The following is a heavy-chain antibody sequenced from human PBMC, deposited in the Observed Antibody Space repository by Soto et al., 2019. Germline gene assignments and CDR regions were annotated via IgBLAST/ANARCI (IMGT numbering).Heavy chain of an antibody. CDR3: ASEAVAGTNWFDP. CDR1: GGSITSHY. CDR2: IYYSGST. V-gene: IGHV4-59*06. J-gene: IGHJ5*02. Sequence: SETLSLTCSVSGGSITSHYCSWFRQHPGKGLEWIGYIYYSGSTYYNPSLKSRVTISVDTSKNQFSLKLSSVTAADTAVYYCASEAVAGTNWFDPWGQGTLVTVSS. D-gene: IGHD6-19*01.